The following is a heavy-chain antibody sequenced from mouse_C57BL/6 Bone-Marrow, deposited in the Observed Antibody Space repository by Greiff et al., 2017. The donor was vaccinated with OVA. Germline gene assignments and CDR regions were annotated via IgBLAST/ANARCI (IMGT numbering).Heavy chain of an antibody. V-gene: IGHV3-8*01. CDR1: GYSITSDY. Sequence: EVKVVESGPGLAKPSQTLSLTCSVTGYSITSDYWNWIRKFPGHKLEYMGYISYSGSTYYNPSLKSRISITRDTSKNQYYLQLHSVTTEDTATYYCARYLTTVVATDWYVDVWGTGTTVTVSS. CDR2: ISYSGST. CDR3: ARYLTTVVATDWYVDV. J-gene: IGHJ1*03. D-gene: IGHD1-1*01.